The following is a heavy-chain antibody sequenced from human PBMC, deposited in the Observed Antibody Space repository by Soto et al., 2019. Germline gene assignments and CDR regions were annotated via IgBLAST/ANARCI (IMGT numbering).Heavy chain of an antibody. CDR2: IYYSGST. Sequence: QVQLQESGPGLVKPSQTLSLTCTVSGGSISSGDYYWSWIRQPPGKGLEWIGYIYYSGSTYYNPSLKSRVTISVDTSKNQFSLKLSSVTAADTAVYYCARTQKQQLDLRNWFDPWGQGTLVTVSS. J-gene: IGHJ5*02. CDR1: GGSISSGDYY. D-gene: IGHD6-13*01. V-gene: IGHV4-30-4*01. CDR3: ARTQKQQLDLRNWFDP.